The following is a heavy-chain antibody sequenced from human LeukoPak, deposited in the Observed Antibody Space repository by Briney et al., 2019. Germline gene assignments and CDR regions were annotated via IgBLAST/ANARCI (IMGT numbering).Heavy chain of an antibody. J-gene: IGHJ4*02. CDR1: GGSIRSYY. D-gene: IGHD6-6*01. V-gene: IGHV4-59*01. Sequence: SETLSLTCTVSGGSIRSYYWSWIRQAPGKGLEWVGYIYGSGSTNYSPSLTSRATISVDMSKNQFSLKLSSVTAAETAVYYCARSPSSSPYFDYWGQGTLVTVSS. CDR3: ARSPSSSPYFDY. CDR2: IYGSGST.